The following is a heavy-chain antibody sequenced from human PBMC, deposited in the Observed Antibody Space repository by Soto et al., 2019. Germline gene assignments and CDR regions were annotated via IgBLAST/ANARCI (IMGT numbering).Heavy chain of an antibody. Sequence: PSETLSLTCTVSGASISSCYWSWIRQPPGKGLEWIGYIYHSGSTNYNPSLKSRVTVSVDKSKNQFSLKLSSVTAADTAVYYCARDSGCDFWSGYLNYYYGMDVWGQGTTVTVSS. CDR3: ARDSGCDFWSGYLNYYYGMDV. J-gene: IGHJ6*02. CDR2: IYHSGST. V-gene: IGHV4-59*12. D-gene: IGHD3-3*01. CDR1: GASISSCY.